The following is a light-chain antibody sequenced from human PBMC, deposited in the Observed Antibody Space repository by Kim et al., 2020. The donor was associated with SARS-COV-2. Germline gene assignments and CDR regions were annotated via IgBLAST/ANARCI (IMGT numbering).Light chain of an antibody. J-gene: IGKJ1*01. CDR1: QSVNNN. Sequence: SPGERATLSCRASQSVNNNLAWYQQKPGQAPRLLSYGASTRATGIPARFSGSGSGAEFTLTISSLQSEDFALYYCQQYDNWPPWTFGQGTKVDIK. CDR2: GAS. V-gene: IGKV3-15*01. CDR3: QQYDNWPPWT.